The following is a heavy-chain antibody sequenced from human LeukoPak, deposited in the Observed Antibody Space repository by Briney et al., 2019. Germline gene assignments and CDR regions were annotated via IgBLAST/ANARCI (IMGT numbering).Heavy chain of an antibody. V-gene: IGHV4-61*01. Sequence: SETLSLTCTVSGGSVSSGSYYWSWIRQPPGKGLEWIGYIYYSGSTNYNPSLKSRGTISVDTSKNQSSLKLSSVTAADTAVYYCARDPAVSSYGYGWGQGTLVTVSS. CDR2: IYYSGST. J-gene: IGHJ4*02. D-gene: IGHD5-18*01. CDR1: GGSVSSGSYY. CDR3: ARDPAVSSYGYG.